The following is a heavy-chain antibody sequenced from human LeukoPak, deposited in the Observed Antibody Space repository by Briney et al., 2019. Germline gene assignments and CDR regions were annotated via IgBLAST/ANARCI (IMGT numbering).Heavy chain of an antibody. Sequence: GGSLRLSCAASGFTFTSYAMNWVRQAPGKGLEWVSAISGSGGSTYYADSVKGRFTISRDNSKNTLYLQMNSLRAEDTAVYYCAKELTYYYDSSGCDYWGQGTLVTVSS. D-gene: IGHD3-22*01. CDR3: AKELTYYYDSSGCDY. CDR2: ISGSGGST. J-gene: IGHJ4*02. V-gene: IGHV3-23*01. CDR1: GFTFTSYA.